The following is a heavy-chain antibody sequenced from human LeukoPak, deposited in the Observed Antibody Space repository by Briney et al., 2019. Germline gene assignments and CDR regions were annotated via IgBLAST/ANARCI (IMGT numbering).Heavy chain of an antibody. CDR1: GDSIIRGGYC. V-gene: IGHV4-31*11. Sequence: PSQTLSLTCVVSGDSIIRGGYCWTWIRQHPGKGLEWIGSIHYSGNTFYNPSLKSRIAISADTSKTQFSLKVSSVTAADTAVYYCARHAYYYDRSGSYEAFDIWGQGTMVTVSS. J-gene: IGHJ3*02. D-gene: IGHD3-22*01. CDR3: ARHAYYYDRSGSYEAFDI. CDR2: IHYSGNT.